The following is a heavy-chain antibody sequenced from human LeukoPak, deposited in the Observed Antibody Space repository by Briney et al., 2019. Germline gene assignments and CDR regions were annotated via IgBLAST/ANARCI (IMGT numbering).Heavy chain of an antibody. D-gene: IGHD5-12*01. CDR3: VRGTGYSAYDYDFDY. CDR1: GFTFSSYD. J-gene: IGHJ4*02. V-gene: IGHV3-13*04. CDR2: TGTAGDT. Sequence: PGGSLRLSCAASGFTFSSYDMHWVRQPRGKGLEWVSATGTAGDTYYPGSVKGRFTISRENAKNSLYLQMNSLRAGDTAVYYCVRGTGYSAYDYDFDYWGQGTLVTVSS.